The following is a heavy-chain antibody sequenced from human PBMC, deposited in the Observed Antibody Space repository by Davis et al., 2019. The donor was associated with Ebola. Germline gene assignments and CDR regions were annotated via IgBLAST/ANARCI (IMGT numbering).Heavy chain of an antibody. J-gene: IGHJ4*02. CDR2: IWYDGSNK. Sequence: GGSLRLSCEASGFTFRGAWMSWVRQAPGKGLEWVAVIWYDGSNKYYADSVKGRFTISRDNSKNTLYLQMNSLRAEDTAVYYCARDLVVVAADRVYWGQGTLVTVSS. V-gene: IGHV3-33*08. CDR1: GFTFRGAW. D-gene: IGHD2-15*01. CDR3: ARDLVVVAADRVY.